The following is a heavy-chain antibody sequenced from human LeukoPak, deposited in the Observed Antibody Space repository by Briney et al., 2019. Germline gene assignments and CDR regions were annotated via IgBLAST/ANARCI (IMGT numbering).Heavy chain of an antibody. D-gene: IGHD3-3*01. CDR2: IYTSGST. V-gene: IGHV4-4*09. CDR3: ARLLRFSWGVDY. CDR1: GGSISGYY. J-gene: IGHJ4*02. Sequence: SETLSLTCTVSGGSISGYYWSWIRQPPGKGLEWIGYIYTSGSTNYNPSLKTQVTISVDTSKNQFSLKLSSVTAADTAVYYCARLLRFSWGVDYWGQGTLVTVSS.